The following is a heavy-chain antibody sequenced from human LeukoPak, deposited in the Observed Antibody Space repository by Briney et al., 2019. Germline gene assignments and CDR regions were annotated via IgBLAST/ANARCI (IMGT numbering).Heavy chain of an antibody. J-gene: IGHJ4*02. CDR1: GFTFSSHG. CDR2: IRYDGSDI. D-gene: IGHD3-22*01. Sequence: PGGSLRLSCAASGFTFSSHGMYWVRQAPGKGLEWMTFIRYDGSDIYYVDSVKGRFTISRDNSKNTLYLQMNSLRAEDTAVYYCATNRSGYFFDWGQGTLVTVSS. V-gene: IGHV3-30*02. CDR3: ATNRSGYFFD.